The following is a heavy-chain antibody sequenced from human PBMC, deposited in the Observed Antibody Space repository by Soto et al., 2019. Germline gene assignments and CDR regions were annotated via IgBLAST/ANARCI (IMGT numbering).Heavy chain of an antibody. V-gene: IGHV1-2*04. D-gene: IGHD3-22*01. Sequence: ASVKVSCKASGYTFTGYYMHWVRQAPGQGLEWMGWINPNSGGTNYAQKFQGWVNMTRDTSISTAYMELSRLTSDDTAVYYCAVSRGYYDSSGYFSPFDYWGQGTLVTVSS. J-gene: IGHJ4*02. CDR3: AVSRGYYDSSGYFSPFDY. CDR1: GYTFTGYY. CDR2: INPNSGGT.